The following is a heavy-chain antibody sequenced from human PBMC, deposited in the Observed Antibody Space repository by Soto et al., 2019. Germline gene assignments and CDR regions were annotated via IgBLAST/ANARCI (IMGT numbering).Heavy chain of an antibody. CDR1: GGTLSDNG. Sequence: QVQLEQSGAEVKKPGSSVTVSCKASGGTLSDNGVAWLRQAPGQGLEWMGGTIPVFNTAKYAQKFQGRVTVTADKFTNIAYMELSSLRSEDTAFYFCARGVYGSGKYYNCPSAFDIWGQGTMVIVSS. V-gene: IGHV1-69*06. D-gene: IGHD3-10*01. CDR2: TIPVFNTA. J-gene: IGHJ3*02. CDR3: ARGVYGSGKYYNCPSAFDI.